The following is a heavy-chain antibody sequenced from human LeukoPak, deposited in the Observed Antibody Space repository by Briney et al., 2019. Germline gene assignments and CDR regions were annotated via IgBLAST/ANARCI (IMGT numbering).Heavy chain of an antibody. J-gene: IGHJ3*02. D-gene: IGHD3-3*01. Sequence: SPTLSLTFSFSGASVSISSASWNWIRQSPSRGLEWLGSTYYRSKWYNEYAISVKSRITINPDTSKNQFSLQLNSVTPEDTAVYYCARGNSDLKAFDIWVQGTMVTVSS. CDR1: GASVSISSAS. CDR2: TYYRSKWYN. V-gene: IGHV6-1*01. CDR3: ARGNSDLKAFDI.